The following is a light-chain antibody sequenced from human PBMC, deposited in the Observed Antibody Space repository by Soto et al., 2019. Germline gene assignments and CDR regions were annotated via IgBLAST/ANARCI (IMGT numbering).Light chain of an antibody. CDR2: DAS. CDR1: QSVGST. J-gene: IGKJ1*01. V-gene: IGKV3-15*01. CDR3: QQYNDWPET. Sequence: EIVMTQSPATLSVSPGERDTLSCRASQSVGSTLAWYQQKVGQAPRLLIYDASARATGIPARFRGSGSGTEFTLTISSLLSEDFAVYYCQQYNDWPETFGQGTKV.